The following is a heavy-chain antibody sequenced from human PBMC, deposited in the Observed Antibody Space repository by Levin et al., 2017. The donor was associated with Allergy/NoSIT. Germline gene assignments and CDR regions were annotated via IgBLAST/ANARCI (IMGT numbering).Heavy chain of an antibody. CDR2: INPHSGDT. J-gene: IGHJ4*02. Sequence: ASVKVSCKASRYIFSDYFIHWVRQAPGQGLEWMGWINPHSGDTTYAQAFQGRVTMTRDTSISTAYMELTRLTSDDTAVYYCARDLYNDDSVFGYWGQGTLVNVFS. D-gene: IGHD3-22*01. CDR3: ARDLYNDDSVFGY. CDR1: RYIFSDYF. V-gene: IGHV1-2*02.